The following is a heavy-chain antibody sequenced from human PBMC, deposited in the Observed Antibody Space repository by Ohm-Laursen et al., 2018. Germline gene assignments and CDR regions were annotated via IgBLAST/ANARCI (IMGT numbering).Heavy chain of an antibody. D-gene: IGHD6-19*01. J-gene: IGHJ3*01. CDR2: IYWDDDK. V-gene: IGHV2-5*02. CDR3: AHRQEGYVSGWGQGVFDF. CDR1: GFSLTTNGVG. Sequence: TQTLTLTCTLSGFSLTTNGVGVGWIRQPPGKALEWLVVIYWDDDKRYSPSLRSRLAITKDTSKNQVVLTMTNMDPVDTATYYCAHRQEGYVSGWGQGVFDFWGQGTVVTVSS.